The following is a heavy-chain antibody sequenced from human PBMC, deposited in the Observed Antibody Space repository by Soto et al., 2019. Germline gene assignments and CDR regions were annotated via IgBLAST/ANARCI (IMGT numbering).Heavy chain of an antibody. V-gene: IGHV3-23*01. Sequence: EEQLLQSGGGVVQSGGSLRLSCEASGFLFSSYAMNWVRQAPGKGLEWVSSISSHGDTTYYAESVRGRFTISRDNSKNMIYLQLHTLRAEDTAVYYCAKDLGPLRLLNYYFYGLDVWGQGTTVTVSS. CDR3: AKDLGPLRLLNYYFYGLDV. J-gene: IGHJ6*02. CDR1: GFLFSSYA. CDR2: ISSHGDTT. D-gene: IGHD2-15*01.